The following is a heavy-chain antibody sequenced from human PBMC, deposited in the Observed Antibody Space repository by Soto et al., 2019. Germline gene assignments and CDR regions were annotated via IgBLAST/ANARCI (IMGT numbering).Heavy chain of an antibody. CDR3: TTLGFCSGGSCWKWFDP. J-gene: IGHJ5*02. Sequence: GGSLRLSCAASEFPFTDAWMSWVRQAPGKGLEWVGRVKSKIDGGATDYAVPVKGRFSISRDDSKNTLYLQMNRLKTEDTAIYYCTTLGFCSGGSCWKWFDPWGQGTLVTVSS. V-gene: IGHV3-15*01. CDR2: VKSKIDGGAT. D-gene: IGHD2-15*01. CDR1: EFPFTDAW.